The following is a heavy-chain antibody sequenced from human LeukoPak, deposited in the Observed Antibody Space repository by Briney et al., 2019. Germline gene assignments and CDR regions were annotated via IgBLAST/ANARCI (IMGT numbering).Heavy chain of an antibody. Sequence: ASVKVSCKASGYTFTSYDINWVRQATGQGLEWMGWMNPNSGNTGYAQKFQGRVTMTRNTSISTAYMELSSLRSEDTAVYYCAIGDWGSARSAFDIWGQGTMVTVSS. V-gene: IGHV1-8*01. D-gene: IGHD7-27*01. CDR2: MNPNSGNT. J-gene: IGHJ3*02. CDR3: AIGDWGSARSAFDI. CDR1: GYTFTSYD.